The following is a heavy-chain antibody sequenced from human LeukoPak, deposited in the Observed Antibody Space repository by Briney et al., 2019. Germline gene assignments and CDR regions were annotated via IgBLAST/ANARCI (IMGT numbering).Heavy chain of an antibody. CDR1: GFTFSSYG. Sequence: PERSLRLSCAASGFTFSSYGTHWVRQAPGKGLEWVAVIWYDGSNKYYADSVKGRFTISRLNSKNTLYLQMNRLRAEDTAVYYCAKDPDSSSSPWGQGTLVTVSS. CDR3: AKDPDSSSSP. CDR2: IWYDGSNK. D-gene: IGHD6-6*01. J-gene: IGHJ5*02. V-gene: IGHV3-33*06.